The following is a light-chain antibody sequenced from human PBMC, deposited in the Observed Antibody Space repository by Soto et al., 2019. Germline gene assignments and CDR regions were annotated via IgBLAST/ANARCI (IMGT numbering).Light chain of an antibody. Sequence: DIPMTQSPSTLSAFVGDRVTITCRASQNISTWLARYQQKPGKAPQLLIYDASSLETGVPLRFSGSGSGTEFTLSVSRLQPDDFATYYCQHGFTFGPGTRVDIK. CDR2: DAS. CDR1: QNISTW. CDR3: QHGFT. J-gene: IGKJ3*01. V-gene: IGKV1-5*01.